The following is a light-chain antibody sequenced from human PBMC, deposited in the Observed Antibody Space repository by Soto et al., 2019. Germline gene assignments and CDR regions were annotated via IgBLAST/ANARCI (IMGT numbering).Light chain of an antibody. CDR3: QQSYSTLYT. CDR1: QSISSD. CDR2: AAS. V-gene: IGKV1-39*01. Sequence: DIQMTQSPSSLSASVGDRVTITCRASQSISSDLNWYHQKPGKAPKLLIYAASSLQSGVPSRFSGSGSGTDFTLTISSLQPEDFATYYCQQSYSTLYTFGQGTKLEIK. J-gene: IGKJ2*01.